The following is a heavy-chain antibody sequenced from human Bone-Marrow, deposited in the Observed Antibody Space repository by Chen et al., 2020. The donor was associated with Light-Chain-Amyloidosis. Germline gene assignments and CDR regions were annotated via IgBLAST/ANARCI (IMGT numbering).Heavy chain of an antibody. CDR3: ARRRDGYNFDY. CDR1: GYTFPNYW. CDR2: IYPDDSDA. V-gene: IGHV5-51*01. Sequence: GKKPGESLKISCKGSGYTFPNYWIGWVRQMPGKGLGWMGVIYPDDSDARYSPSFEGQVTISADKSITTAYLQWRSLKASDTAMYYCARRRDGYNFDYWGQGTLVTVSS. D-gene: IGHD5-12*01. J-gene: IGHJ4*02.